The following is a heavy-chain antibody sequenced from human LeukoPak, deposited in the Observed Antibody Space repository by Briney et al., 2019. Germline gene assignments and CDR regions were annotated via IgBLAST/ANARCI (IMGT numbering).Heavy chain of an antibody. CDR3: ARSDFYYGAGT. CDR2: IYYSGST. J-gene: IGHJ5*02. D-gene: IGHD4-17*01. CDR1: GGSISSGDYY. V-gene: IGHV4-31*03. Sequence: PSETLSLTCTVSGGSISSGDYYWSWIRQHPGKGLEWSGYIYYSGSTYYNPSLKSRVTISVDTSKNQFSLKLSSVTASDTVVYYCARSDFYYGAGTWGEGTLVIVSS.